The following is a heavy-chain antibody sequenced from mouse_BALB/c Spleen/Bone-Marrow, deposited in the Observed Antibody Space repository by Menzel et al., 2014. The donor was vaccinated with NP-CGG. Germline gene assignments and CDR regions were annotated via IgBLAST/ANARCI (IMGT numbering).Heavy chain of an antibody. CDR2: IYPSDNYT. CDR1: GYTFISYW. Sequence: QVQLQQSGAELVRPGASVKLSCKTSGYTFISYWINWVKQRPGQGLEWIGNIYPSDNYTNYNQKFKDKATLTVDISSTTAYMQHSSPTSEGSAVYYCTRTYEYFDYWGQGTTLTVSS. CDR3: TRTYEYFDY. J-gene: IGHJ2*01. D-gene: IGHD2-3*01. V-gene: IGHV1-69*02.